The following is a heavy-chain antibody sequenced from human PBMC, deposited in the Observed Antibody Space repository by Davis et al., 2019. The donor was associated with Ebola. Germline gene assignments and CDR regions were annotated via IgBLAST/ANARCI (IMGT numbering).Heavy chain of an antibody. CDR2: IYYSVSA. Sequence: PSETLSLTCSVSGGSIRSYYWTWIRQPPGKGLEWIGNIYYSVSAHDNPSLKSRVTISVDTSKNQVSLKLTSVTAADTAVYYCASQPLGYCSSTSCGPQFDRWGQGTLVTVSS. CDR1: GGSIRSYY. V-gene: IGHV4-59*12. J-gene: IGHJ5*02. CDR3: ASQPLGYCSSTSCGPQFDR. D-gene: IGHD2-2*01.